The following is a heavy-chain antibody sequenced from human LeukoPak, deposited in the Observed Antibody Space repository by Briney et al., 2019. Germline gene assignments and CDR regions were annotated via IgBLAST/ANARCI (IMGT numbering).Heavy chain of an antibody. CDR2: ISGSGGST. CDR1: GFIFSNAW. CDR3: AKRLLWFGELSSLDY. Sequence: GGSLRLSCAASGFIFSNAWMGWVRQAPGKGLEWVSAISGSGGSTYYADSVKGRFTISRDNSKNTLYLQMNSLRAEDTAVYYCAKRLLWFGELSSLDYWGQGTLVTVSS. J-gene: IGHJ4*02. D-gene: IGHD3-10*01. V-gene: IGHV3-23*01.